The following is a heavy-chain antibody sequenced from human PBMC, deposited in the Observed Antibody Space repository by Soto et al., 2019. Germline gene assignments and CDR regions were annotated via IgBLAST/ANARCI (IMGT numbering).Heavy chain of an antibody. J-gene: IGHJ5*01. CDR3: ARDWRQTVVDS. V-gene: IGHV1-18*01. CDR1: GYTFRTDG. Sequence: QGQLVQSGAEVKKPGASVKVSCKASGYTFRTDGISWLRQAPGKGLEWMGWISGYNGNTKYAQNFQGRCTITTNTSTMPAYIEVSSLTADDTAAYYCARDWRQTVVDSWGQGTLVTVSS. D-gene: IGHD3-3*01. CDR2: ISGYNGNT.